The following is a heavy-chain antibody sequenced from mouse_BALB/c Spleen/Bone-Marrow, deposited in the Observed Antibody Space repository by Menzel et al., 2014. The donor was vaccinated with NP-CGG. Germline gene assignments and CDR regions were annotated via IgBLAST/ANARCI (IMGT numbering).Heavy chain of an antibody. V-gene: IGHV5-2*01. D-gene: IGHD4-1*01. CDR1: EYEFPTHD. CDR2: INSDGGST. Sequence: VQLQQSGGGLVQPGESLKLSCESNEYEFPTHDMSWVRKTPEKRLELVAAINSDGGSTYYPDTMERRFIISRDNTKKTLYLKMSSLRSEDTALYYCARHANWDWFAYWGQGTLVTVSA. CDR3: ARHANWDWFAY. J-gene: IGHJ3*01.